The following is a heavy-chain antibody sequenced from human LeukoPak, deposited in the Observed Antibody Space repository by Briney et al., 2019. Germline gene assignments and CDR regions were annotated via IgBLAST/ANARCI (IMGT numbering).Heavy chain of an antibody. CDR2: ISYDGSNK. V-gene: IGHV3-30*04. Sequence: GRSLRLSCAASGFTFSSYAMHWVRQAPGKGLEWVAVISYDGSNKYYADSVKGRFTISRDNSKNTLYLQMNSLRAEDTAVYYCARESESYDSSGSTFKYWGQGTLVTVSS. D-gene: IGHD3-22*01. CDR1: GFTFSSYA. J-gene: IGHJ4*02. CDR3: ARESESYDSSGSTFKY.